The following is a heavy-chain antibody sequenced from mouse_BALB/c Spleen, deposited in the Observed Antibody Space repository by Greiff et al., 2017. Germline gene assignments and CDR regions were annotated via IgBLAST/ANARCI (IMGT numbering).Heavy chain of an antibody. V-gene: IGHV5-12-2*01. J-gene: IGHJ3*01. Sequence: EVQGVESGGGLVQPGGSLKLSCAASGFTFSSYTMSWVRQTPEKRLEWVAYISNGGGSTYYPDTVKGRFTISRDNAKNTLYLQMSSLKSEDTAMYYCARHVYDYGAWFAYWGQGTLVTVSA. D-gene: IGHD2-4*01. CDR2: ISNGGGST. CDR1: GFTFSSYT. CDR3: ARHVYDYGAWFAY.